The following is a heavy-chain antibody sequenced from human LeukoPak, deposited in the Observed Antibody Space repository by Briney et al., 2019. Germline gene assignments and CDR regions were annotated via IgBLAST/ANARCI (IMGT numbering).Heavy chain of an antibody. Sequence: GGSLRLSCAASGFTFSTYWMHWVRQAPGKGLEWVSLIYSGGKTSYADSVKGRFTISRDNSRNTLYLQMNSLSAEDTAVYYCARDRVNWNDVGGLFDYWGQGTLVTVSS. D-gene: IGHD1-1*01. CDR1: GFTFSTYW. V-gene: IGHV3-53*01. J-gene: IGHJ4*02. CDR2: IYSGGKT. CDR3: ARDRVNWNDVGGLFDY.